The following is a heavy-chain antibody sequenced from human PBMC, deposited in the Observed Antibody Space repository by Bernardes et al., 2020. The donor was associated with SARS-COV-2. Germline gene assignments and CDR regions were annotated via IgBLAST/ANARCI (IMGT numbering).Heavy chain of an antibody. V-gene: IGHV3-21*06. CDR1: GFSFSDHY. J-gene: IGHJ5*02. CDR3: ARGGAVTKFVVSETNWFDP. Sequence: GGSLRLSCAASGFSFSDHYLDWVRQAPGKGLEWVSSISSSSSYIFYADSVQGRFTISRDNAKNSVYLQMNSLRGDDTAVYYCARGGAVTKFVVSETNWFDPWGQGALVIVSS. D-gene: IGHD3-9*01. CDR2: ISSSSSYI.